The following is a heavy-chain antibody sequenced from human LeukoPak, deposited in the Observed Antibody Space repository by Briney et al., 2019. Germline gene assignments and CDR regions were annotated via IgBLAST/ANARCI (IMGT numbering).Heavy chain of an antibody. CDR2: ITSSSSTI. CDR1: GFTFSSYS. Sequence: GGSLRLSCAASGFTFSSYSMNWVRQAPGKGLQWVSYITSSSSTIYYADSVKGRFTISRDNAKNSLYLQMNSLRAEDTAVYYCAKQVGYCSDGNCYFDYWGQGALVTVSS. D-gene: IGHD2-15*01. V-gene: IGHV3-48*01. J-gene: IGHJ4*02. CDR3: AKQVGYCSDGNCYFDY.